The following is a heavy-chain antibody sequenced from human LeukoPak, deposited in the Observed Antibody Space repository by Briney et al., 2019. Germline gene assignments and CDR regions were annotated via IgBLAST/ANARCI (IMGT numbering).Heavy chain of an antibody. Sequence: PSQTLSLTCTVSGASIRSGDYYWSWIRQPPGKGLEWIGYIYDSGSTYYNPSLKSRITISVDTSENRFSLKLSSVTATDTAVYYCARDCSGCSCYGAFDIWGQRKIVTRPS. CDR3: ARDCSGCSCYGAFDI. D-gene: IGHD2-15*01. V-gene: IGHV4-30-4*01. J-gene: IGHJ3*02. CDR2: IYDSGST. CDR1: GASIRSGDYY.